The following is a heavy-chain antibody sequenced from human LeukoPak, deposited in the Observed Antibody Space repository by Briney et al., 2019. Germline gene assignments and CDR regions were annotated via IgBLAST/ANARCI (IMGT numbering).Heavy chain of an antibody. J-gene: IGHJ4*02. D-gene: IGHD5-12*01. CDR3: AKEGVYSGYNY. V-gene: IGHV3-9*01. Sequence: GGSLRLSCAASGFTFDDYAMHWVRQAPGKGLEWVSGISWNSGSIGYADSVKGRFTISRDNAKNSLYLQMNSLRAEDTALYYCAKEGVYSGYNYWGQGTLVTVSS. CDR1: GFTFDDYA. CDR2: ISWNSGSI.